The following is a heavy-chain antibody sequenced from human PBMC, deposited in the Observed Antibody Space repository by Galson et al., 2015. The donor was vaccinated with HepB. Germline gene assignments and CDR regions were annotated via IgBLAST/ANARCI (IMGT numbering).Heavy chain of an antibody. CDR3: AKGGYSMEDLEDPNHFDY. J-gene: IGHJ4*02. Sequence: SLRLSCAASGFTFDDYTMHWVRQAPGKGLEWVSLISWDGGSTYYADSVKGRFTISRDNSKNSLYLQMNSLRTEDTALYYCAKGGYSMEDLEDPNHFDYWGQGTLVTVSS. CDR1: GFTFDDYT. V-gene: IGHV3-43*01. CDR2: ISWDGGST. D-gene: IGHD5-12*01.